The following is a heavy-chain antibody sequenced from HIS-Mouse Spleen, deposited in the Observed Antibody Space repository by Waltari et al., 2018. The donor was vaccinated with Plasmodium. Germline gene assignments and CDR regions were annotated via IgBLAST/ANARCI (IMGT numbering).Heavy chain of an antibody. D-gene: IGHD6-13*01. CDR2: SNSDGSST. CDR1: CFTFRSYW. Sequence: EVQLVEYGGGLVQPGGSLILSCAASCFTFRSYWMPWVRQAPGKGLVCVSRSNSDGSSTRYADSVKGRFTISRDNAKNTLYLQMNSLRAEDTAVYYCARTIAAAGTGDAFDMWGQGTMVTVSS. J-gene: IGHJ3*02. CDR3: ARTIAAAGTGDAFDM. V-gene: IGHV3-74*01.